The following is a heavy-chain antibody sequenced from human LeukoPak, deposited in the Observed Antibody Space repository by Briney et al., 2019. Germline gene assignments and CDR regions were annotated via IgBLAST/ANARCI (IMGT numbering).Heavy chain of an antibody. CDR2: ISYDGSNK. V-gene: IGHV3-30-3*01. Sequence: GGSLRLSCAASGFTFSSYAMHWVRQAPGKGLEWVAVISYDGSNKYYADSVKGRFTISRDNSKNTLYLQMNSPRAEDTAVYYCARASAGWFDPWGQGTLVTVSS. CDR1: GFTFSSYA. CDR3: ARASAGWFDP. J-gene: IGHJ5*02.